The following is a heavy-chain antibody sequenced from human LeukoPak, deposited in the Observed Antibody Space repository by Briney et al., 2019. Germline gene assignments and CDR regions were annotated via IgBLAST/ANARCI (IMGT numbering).Heavy chain of an antibody. CDR1: GFTFSSYG. CDR2: IRYDGSNK. D-gene: IGHD2-15*01. V-gene: IGHV3-30*02. J-gene: IGHJ3*02. Sequence: GGSLRLSCAASGFTFSSYGMHWVRQAPGKGLEWVAFIRYDGSNKYYADSVKGRFTISRDNSKNTLYLQMNSLRAEDTAVYYCAKMGGWTPNDAFDIWGQGTMVTVSS. CDR3: AKMGGWTPNDAFDI.